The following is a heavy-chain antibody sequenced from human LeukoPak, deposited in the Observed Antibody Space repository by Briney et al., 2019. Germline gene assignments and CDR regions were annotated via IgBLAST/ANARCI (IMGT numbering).Heavy chain of an antibody. CDR3: ARGRGNWFDP. V-gene: IGHV4-39*07. CDR1: GGSISTTSYY. CDR2: IYYSGST. J-gene: IGHJ5*02. Sequence: SETLSLTCTVSGGSISTTSYYWGWIRQPPGKGLECIGNIYYSGSTYYNPSLKSRVTISVDTSKNQFSLKLSSVTAADTAVYYCARGRGNWFDPWGQGTLVTVSS.